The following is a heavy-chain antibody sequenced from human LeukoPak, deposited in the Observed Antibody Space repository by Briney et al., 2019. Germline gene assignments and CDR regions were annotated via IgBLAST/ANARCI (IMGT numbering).Heavy chain of an antibody. Sequence: SQTLSLTCTVSGGSISSGSYYWSWIRQPAGKGLEWIGRIYTSGSTNYNPSLKSRVTISVDTSKNQFSLKLSSVTAADTAVYYCASALGYCSSTSCYGGWFDPWGQGTLVTVSS. D-gene: IGHD2-2*01. CDR2: IYTSGST. V-gene: IGHV4-61*02. CDR3: ASALGYCSSTSCYGGWFDP. CDR1: GGSISSGSYY. J-gene: IGHJ5*02.